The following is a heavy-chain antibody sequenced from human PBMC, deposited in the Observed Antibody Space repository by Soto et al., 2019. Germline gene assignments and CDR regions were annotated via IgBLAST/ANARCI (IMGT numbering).Heavy chain of an antibody. D-gene: IGHD2-15*01. V-gene: IGHV1-58*01. CDR1: GFTFTSSA. CDR3: AAVSRYCSGGSCYYYYCMDV. J-gene: IGHJ6*02. Sequence: SVKVSCKASGFTFTSSAVQWVRQARGQRLEWIGWIVVGSGNTNYAQKFQERVTITRDMSTSTAYMELSSLRSEYTAVYYCAAVSRYCSGGSCYYYYCMDVWGQGTTVTVSS. CDR2: IVVGSGNT.